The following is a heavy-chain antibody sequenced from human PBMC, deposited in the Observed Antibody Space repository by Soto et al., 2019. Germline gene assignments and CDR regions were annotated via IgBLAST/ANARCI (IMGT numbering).Heavy chain of an antibody. Sequence: GGSLRLSCAASGFTFDDYAMHWVRQAPGKGLEWVSGISWNSGSIGYADSVKGRFTISRDNAKNSLYLQMNSLRAEDTALYYCAKDGAYSNHGHYYYYMDVWGKGTTVTVSS. V-gene: IGHV3-9*01. D-gene: IGHD4-4*01. CDR3: AKDGAYSNHGHYYYYMDV. CDR2: ISWNSGSI. J-gene: IGHJ6*03. CDR1: GFTFDDYA.